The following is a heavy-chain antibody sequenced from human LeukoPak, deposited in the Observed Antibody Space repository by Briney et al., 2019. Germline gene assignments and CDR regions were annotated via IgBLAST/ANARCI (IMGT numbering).Heavy chain of an antibody. CDR3: ARVQWGQGASWFDP. CDR1: GDSIRSSSYY. V-gene: IGHV4-39*07. Sequence: SETLSLTCTVSGDSIRSSSYYWGWIRQPPGKGLEWIASIFYSGSTYYNPSLKSRVIISIDTSKNQFSLKLSSVTAAETAVYYCARVQWGQGASWFDPWGQGTLVTVST. D-gene: IGHD1-26*01. CDR2: IFYSGST. J-gene: IGHJ5*02.